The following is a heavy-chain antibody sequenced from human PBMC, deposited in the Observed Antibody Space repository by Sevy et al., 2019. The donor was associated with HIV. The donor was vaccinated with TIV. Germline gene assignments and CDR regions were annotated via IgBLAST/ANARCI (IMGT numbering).Heavy chain of an antibody. D-gene: IGHD3-10*01. CDR3: ARVDYYGSLYYFDY. V-gene: IGHV3-21*01. J-gene: IGHJ4*02. Sequence: GGSLRLSCAASGFTFNYHFMNWVRQVPGKGLEWVSYISSASSYINYSDSVKGRFTISRDNAKNLVFLEMNNLRPEDTAVYFCARVDYYGSLYYFDYWGQGTLFTVSS. CDR1: GFTFNYHF. CDR2: ISSASSYI.